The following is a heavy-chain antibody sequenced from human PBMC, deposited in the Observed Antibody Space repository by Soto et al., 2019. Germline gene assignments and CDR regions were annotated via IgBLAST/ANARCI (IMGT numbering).Heavy chain of an antibody. CDR2: INAGNGNT. CDR3: ARGDYYDSSGYYLAFDI. V-gene: IGHV1-3*01. J-gene: IGHJ3*02. D-gene: IGHD3-22*01. Sequence: ASVKVSCKASGYTFTSYAMHWVRQAPGQRLEWMGWINAGNGNTKYSQKFQGRVTITRDTSASTAYMELSSLRSEDTAVYYCARGDYYDSSGYYLAFDIWGQGTMVTVSS. CDR1: GYTFTSYA.